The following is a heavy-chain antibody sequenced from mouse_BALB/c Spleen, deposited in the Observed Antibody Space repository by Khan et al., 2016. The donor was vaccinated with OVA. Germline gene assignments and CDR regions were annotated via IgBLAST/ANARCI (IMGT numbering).Heavy chain of an antibody. V-gene: IGHV1-77*01. CDR3: ARRNYFGYTFAY. CDR1: GYTFTDYY. CDR2: ISPGSGDT. J-gene: IGHJ3*01. Sequence: QVQLLQPGAELARPGASVKLSCKASGYTFTDYYINWVKQRTGQGLAWIGEISPGSGDTYYNEKFKGKATLTADKSSNTAYMRVGSLTSEASAVYFCARRNYFGYTFAYWGQGTLVAVSA. D-gene: IGHD1-2*01.